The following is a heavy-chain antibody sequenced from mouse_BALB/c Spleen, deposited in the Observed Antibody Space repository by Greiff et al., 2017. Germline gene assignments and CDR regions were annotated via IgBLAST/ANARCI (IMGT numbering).Heavy chain of an antibody. CDR3: ARRDYGYAMDY. CDR2: ISSGGGST. D-gene: IGHD2-4*01. CDR1: GFAFSSYD. Sequence: EVKLMESGGGLVKPGGSLKLSCAASGFAFSSYDMSWVRQTPGKRLEWVAYISSGGGSTYYPDTVKGRFTISRDNAKNTLYLQMSSLKSEDTAMYYCARRDYGYAMDYWGQGTSVTVSA. J-gene: IGHJ4*01. V-gene: IGHV5-12-1*01.